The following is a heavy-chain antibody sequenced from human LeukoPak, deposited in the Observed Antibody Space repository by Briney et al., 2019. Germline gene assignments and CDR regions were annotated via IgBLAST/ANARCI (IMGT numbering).Heavy chain of an antibody. Sequence: ASVKVSCKASGGTFSSYAISWVRQAPGQGLEWMGGIIPIFGTANYAQKFQGRVTITADESTSTAYMGLSSPRSEDTAVYYCARASKLGIDRCDYWGQGTLVTVSP. D-gene: IGHD7-27*01. CDR1: GGTFSSYA. CDR2: IIPIFGTA. J-gene: IGHJ4*02. CDR3: ARASKLGIDRCDY. V-gene: IGHV1-69*13.